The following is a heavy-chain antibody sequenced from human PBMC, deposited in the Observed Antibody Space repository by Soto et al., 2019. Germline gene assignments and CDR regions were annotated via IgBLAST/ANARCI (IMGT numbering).Heavy chain of an antibody. CDR3: AKDLFWDSSTWYYLDY. CDR2: ISGSGGST. D-gene: IGHD6-13*01. Sequence: EVQLLESWGGVVQPGGSLRLSCAASGFTFSSYAMSWVRQAPGKGLEWVSGISGSGGSTYYADSVKGRLTISRDNSKNTLYLQMNSLRAEDTAVYYCAKDLFWDSSTWYYLDYWGQGTLVTVSS. J-gene: IGHJ4*02. CDR1: GFTFSSYA. V-gene: IGHV3-23*01.